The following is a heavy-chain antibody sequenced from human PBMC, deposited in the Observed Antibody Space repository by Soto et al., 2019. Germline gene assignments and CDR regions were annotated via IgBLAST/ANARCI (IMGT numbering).Heavy chain of an antibody. J-gene: IGHJ4*02. CDR2: INPSTGST. V-gene: IGHV1-46*01. CDR3: ARSPYSSGSYYPIDY. CDR1: GYSFTYYY. Sequence: ASVKVSCKASGYSFTYYYIHWVRQAPGQGFEWMGVINPSTGSTTYAQKFQGRVTMTRDTSTSTVYMELGSLRSEDTAVYYCARSPYSSGSYYPIDYWSQGTLVTVSS. D-gene: IGHD3-22*01.